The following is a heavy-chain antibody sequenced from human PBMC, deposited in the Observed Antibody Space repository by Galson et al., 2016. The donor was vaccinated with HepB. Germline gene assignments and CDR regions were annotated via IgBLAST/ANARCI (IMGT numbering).Heavy chain of an antibody. CDR2: ISAFNGNT. CDR1: NYTFTNYG. V-gene: IGHV1-18*01. Sequence: SVKVSCKASNYTFTNYGISWVRQAPGQGLEWMGWISAFNGNTNYAQKLQGRVTMTTDTSTSTAYMELRSLRSDDTAVYYCARDWGYSSSSWGAFDIWGQGTMVTVSS. D-gene: IGHD6-6*01. J-gene: IGHJ3*02. CDR3: ARDWGYSSSSWGAFDI.